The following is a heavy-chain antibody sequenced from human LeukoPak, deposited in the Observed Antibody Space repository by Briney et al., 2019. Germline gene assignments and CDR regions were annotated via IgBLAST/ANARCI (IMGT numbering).Heavy chain of an antibody. CDR2: INSDGSST. CDR1: GFTFSSYW. V-gene: IGHV3-74*01. D-gene: IGHD5-18*01. Sequence: GSLRLSCAASGFTFSSYWMHWVRQAPGKGLVWVSRINSDGSSTSYADSVKGRFTISRDNAKNTLYLQMNSLRAEDTAVYYCAREEGGYSYGRDYWGQGTLVTVSS. J-gene: IGHJ4*02. CDR3: AREEGGYSYGRDY.